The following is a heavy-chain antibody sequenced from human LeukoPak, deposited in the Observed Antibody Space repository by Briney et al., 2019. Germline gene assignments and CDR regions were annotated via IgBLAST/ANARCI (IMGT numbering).Heavy chain of an antibody. CDR1: GFTFSSYG. Sequence: GRSLRLSCAASGFTFSSYGMHWVRQAPGKGLEWVAVIWYDGSNKYYADSVKGRSTISRDNSKNTLYLLMNSLRAEYTAVYYCAKDEERWDEYYFDYWGQGTLVTVSS. V-gene: IGHV3-33*06. D-gene: IGHD1-26*01. CDR2: IWYDGSNK. CDR3: AKDEERWDEYYFDY. J-gene: IGHJ4*02.